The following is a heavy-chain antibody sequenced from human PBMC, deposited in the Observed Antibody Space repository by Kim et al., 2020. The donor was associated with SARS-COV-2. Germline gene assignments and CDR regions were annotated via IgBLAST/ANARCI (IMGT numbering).Heavy chain of an antibody. V-gene: IGHV1-69*04. D-gene: IGHD2-21*01. CDR2: IIPILGIA. CDR1: GGTFSSYA. Sequence: SVKVSCKASGGTFSSYAISWVRQAPGQGLEWMGRIIPILGIANYAQKFQGRVTITADKSTSTAYMELSSLRSEDTAVYYCATPPTHIVVGKGEYFQHWGQGTLVTVSS. J-gene: IGHJ1*01. CDR3: ATPPTHIVVGKGEYFQH.